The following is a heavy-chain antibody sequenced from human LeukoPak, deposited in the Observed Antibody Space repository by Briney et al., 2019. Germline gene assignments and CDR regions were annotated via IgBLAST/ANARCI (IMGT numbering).Heavy chain of an antibody. V-gene: IGHV1-2*06. CDR1: GYTFTGYY. CDR3: ARDLFGYSYGYVY. D-gene: IGHD5-18*01. CDR2: INPNSGGT. J-gene: IGHJ4*02. Sequence: GASVKVSCTASGYTFTGYYMHWVRQAPGQGLEWMGRINPNSGGTNYAQQFQSRVTMTRDTSISTVYMVLSRLRSDDTAVYYCARDLFGYSYGYVYWRQGTLVTVSS.